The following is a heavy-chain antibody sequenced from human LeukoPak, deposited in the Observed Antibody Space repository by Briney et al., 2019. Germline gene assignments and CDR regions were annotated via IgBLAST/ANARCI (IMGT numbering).Heavy chain of an antibody. J-gene: IGHJ5*02. CDR1: GGTFSSYA. CDR3: ASRPYYDFWSGYYRGWFDP. V-gene: IGHV1-69*13. D-gene: IGHD3-3*01. CDR2: IIPIFGTA. Sequence: SVKVSCKASGGTFSSYAISWVRQAPGQGLEWMGEIIPIFGTANYAQKFQGRVTITADESTSTAYMELSSLRSEDTAVYYCASRPYYDFWSGYYRGWFDPWGQGTLVTVSS.